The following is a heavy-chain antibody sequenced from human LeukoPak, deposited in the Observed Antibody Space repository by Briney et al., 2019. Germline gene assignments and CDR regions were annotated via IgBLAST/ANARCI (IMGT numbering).Heavy chain of an antibody. J-gene: IGHJ4*02. V-gene: IGHV3-48*03. CDR2: ISTSGTTI. CDR3: GRRVWGLDY. CDR1: GLTFSRFE. D-gene: IGHD3-16*01. Sequence: GGSLRLSCARSGLTFSRFEMNWLRQAPGKGLEWASFISTSGTTIYYAVSVKGRFTISRDNAKHSLSLQMTSLISEDRAVYYFGRRVWGLDYGGQGTLVTASS.